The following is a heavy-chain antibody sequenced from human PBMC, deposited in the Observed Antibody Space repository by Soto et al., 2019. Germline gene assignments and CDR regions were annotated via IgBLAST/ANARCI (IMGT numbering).Heavy chain of an antibody. Sequence: GGSLRLSCAASGFTFSSYWMSWVRQAPGKGLEWVANIKQDGSEKYYVDSVKGRFTISRDNAKNSLYLQMNSLRAEDTAVYYCARDVVFSYGDPGDYWGQGTLVTVSS. CDR2: IKQDGSEK. J-gene: IGHJ4*02. CDR3: ARDVVFSYGDPGDY. V-gene: IGHV3-7*05. CDR1: GFTFSSYW. D-gene: IGHD5-18*01.